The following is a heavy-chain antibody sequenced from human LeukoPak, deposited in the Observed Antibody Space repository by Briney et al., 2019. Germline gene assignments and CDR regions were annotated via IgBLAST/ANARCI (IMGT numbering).Heavy chain of an antibody. CDR1: GGSFSGYY. J-gene: IGHJ3*02. D-gene: IGHD6-13*01. CDR3: ARSRKVWQQLVRGAFDI. V-gene: IGHV4-34*01. CDR2: INHSGST. Sequence: PSETLSLTCAVYGGSFSGYYWSWIRQPPGKGLEWIGEINHSGSTSYSPSLKSRVTISVDTSKNQFSLKMSSVTAADTAVYYCARSRKVWQQLVRGAFDIWGQGTMVTVSS.